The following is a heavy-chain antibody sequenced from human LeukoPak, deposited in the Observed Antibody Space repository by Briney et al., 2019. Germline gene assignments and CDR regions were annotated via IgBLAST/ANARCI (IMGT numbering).Heavy chain of an antibody. CDR3: ARGGSIAAPEGWFDP. V-gene: IGHV1-8*03. Sequence: GASVKVSCKASGYTFTSYDINWVRQATGQGLEWMGWMNPNRGNTGYAQKFQGRVTITRNTSISTAYMELSSLRSEDTAVYYCARGGSIAAPEGWFDPWGQGTLVTVSS. CDR1: GYTFTSYD. D-gene: IGHD6-6*01. CDR2: MNPNRGNT. J-gene: IGHJ5*02.